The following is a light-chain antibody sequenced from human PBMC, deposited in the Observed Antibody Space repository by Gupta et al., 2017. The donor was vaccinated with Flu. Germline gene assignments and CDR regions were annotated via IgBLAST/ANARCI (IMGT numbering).Light chain of an antibody. CDR3: QQYHNWPRT. Sequence: GVMATLSGRASQSVSSNLAWYQQRPGQAPRLLIYGPSTRATGIPARFSGSGSGTEFTLTISSLQSEDFAVYYCQQYHNWPRTFGQGTKVEIK. CDR2: GPS. CDR1: QSVSSN. J-gene: IGKJ1*01. V-gene: IGKV3-15*01.